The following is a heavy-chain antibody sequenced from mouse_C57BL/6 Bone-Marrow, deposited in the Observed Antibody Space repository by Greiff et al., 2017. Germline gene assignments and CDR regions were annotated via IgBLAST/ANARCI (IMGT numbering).Heavy chain of an antibody. CDR1: GYTFTSYW. D-gene: IGHD6-1*01. CDR2: IDPSDSYT. J-gene: IGHJ1*03. Sequence: QVQLQQPGAELVMPGASVKLSCKASGYTFTSYWMHWVKQRPGQGLEWIGKIDPSDSYTNYNQKFKGKSTLTVDKSSSTAYMQLSSLTSEDSAVYCCARGLFHFDVWGTGTTVTVSS. CDR3: ARGLFHFDV. V-gene: IGHV1-69*01.